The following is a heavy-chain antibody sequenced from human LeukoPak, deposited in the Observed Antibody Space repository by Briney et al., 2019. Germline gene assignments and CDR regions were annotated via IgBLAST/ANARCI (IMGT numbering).Heavy chain of an antibody. Sequence: PGGSLKLSCAASGFTFSSYSMNWVRQAPGKGLEWVSGISWNSGSIGYADSVKGRFTISRDNAKNSLYLQMNSLRAEDTALYYCAKERGEWFGPFDYWGQGTLVTVSS. CDR2: ISWNSGSI. CDR3: AKERGEWFGPFDY. V-gene: IGHV3-9*01. CDR1: GFTFSSYS. J-gene: IGHJ4*02. D-gene: IGHD3-10*01.